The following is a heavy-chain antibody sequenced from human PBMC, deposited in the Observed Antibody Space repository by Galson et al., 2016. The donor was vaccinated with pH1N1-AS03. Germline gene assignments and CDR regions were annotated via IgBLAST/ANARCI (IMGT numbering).Heavy chain of an antibody. J-gene: IGHJ4*02. D-gene: IGHD6-13*01. Sequence: LRLSCAASGFPFSSYWTSWVRQAPGKGLEWVANIKQDGSEKYYVDSVKGRFTISRDNAKNSVYLQMNSLRAEDTAVYYCAREIGGAGSYWGQGTLVTVSS. CDR1: GFPFSSYW. V-gene: IGHV3-7*01. CDR2: IKQDGSEK. CDR3: AREIGGAGSY.